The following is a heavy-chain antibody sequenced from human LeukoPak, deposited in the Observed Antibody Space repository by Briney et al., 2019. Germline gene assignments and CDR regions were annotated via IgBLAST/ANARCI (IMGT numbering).Heavy chain of an antibody. J-gene: IGHJ4*02. CDR2: ISYDGSNK. V-gene: IGHV3-30*03. Sequence: GRSLRLSCAASGFTFSSYGMHWVRQAPGKGLGWVAVISYDGSNKYYADSVKGRFTISRDNSKNTLSLQMNSLRAEDTAAYYCARGRWTSSVYHHCDFWGQGTLVTVSS. D-gene: IGHD2-8*01. CDR1: GFTFSSYG. CDR3: ARGRWTSSVYHHCDF.